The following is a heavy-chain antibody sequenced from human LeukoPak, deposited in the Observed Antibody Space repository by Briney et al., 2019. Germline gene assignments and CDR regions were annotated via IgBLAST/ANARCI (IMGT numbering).Heavy chain of an antibody. J-gene: IGHJ6*03. CDR1: GFTFSSYG. CDR2: IWYDGSNK. CDR3: ARETLDTAMVKNYYYMDV. D-gene: IGHD5-18*01. V-gene: IGHV3-33*01. Sequence: EGSLRLSCAASGFTFSSYGMHWVRQAPGKGLEWVAVIWYDGSNKYYADSVKGRFTISRDNSKNTLYLQMNSLRAEDTAVYYCARETLDTAMVKNYYYMDVWGKGTTVTVSS.